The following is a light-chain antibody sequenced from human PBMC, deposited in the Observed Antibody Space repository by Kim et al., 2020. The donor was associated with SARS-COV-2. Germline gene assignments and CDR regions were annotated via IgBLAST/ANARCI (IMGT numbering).Light chain of an antibody. Sequence: ELTQPPSASGTPGQRVTISCSGSRSNIGSNTVNWYQQLPGTAPKLLIYSNNQRPSGVPDRFSGSKSGTSASLAISGLQSEDEADYYCAAWDDSLNGHVFGGGTQLTVL. V-gene: IGLV1-44*01. CDR3: AAWDDSLNGHV. J-gene: IGLJ3*02. CDR1: RSNIGSNT. CDR2: SNN.